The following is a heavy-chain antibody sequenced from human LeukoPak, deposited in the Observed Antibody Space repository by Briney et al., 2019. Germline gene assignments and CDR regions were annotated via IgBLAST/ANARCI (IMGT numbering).Heavy chain of an antibody. CDR1: GGSISSSSYY. Sequence: ETLSLTCTVSGGSISSSSYYWGWIRQPPGKGLEWIGSIYYSGSTYYNPSLKSRVTISVDTSKNQFSLKLSSVTAADTAVYYCARVVYGVLTQLFDYWGQGTLVTVSS. J-gene: IGHJ4*02. V-gene: IGHV4-39*07. D-gene: IGHD1-1*01. CDR2: IYYSGST. CDR3: ARVVYGVLTQLFDY.